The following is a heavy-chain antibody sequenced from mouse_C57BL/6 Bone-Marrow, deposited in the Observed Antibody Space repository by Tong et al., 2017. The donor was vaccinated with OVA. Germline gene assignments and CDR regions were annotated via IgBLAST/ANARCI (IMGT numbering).Heavy chain of an antibody. D-gene: IGHD1-3*01. CDR3: ARRTWYLSWFAY. J-gene: IGHJ3*01. V-gene: IGHV1-67*01. Sequence: VQLQESGPELVRPGVSVKISCKGSGYTFTDYAMHWVKQSHAKSLEWIGVISTYYGDASYNQKFKDKTTMTVDKSASTAYMERARLTSEDSAVYYYARRTWYLSWFAYWGQGTLVTVSA. CDR2: ISTYYGDA. CDR1: GYTFTDYA.